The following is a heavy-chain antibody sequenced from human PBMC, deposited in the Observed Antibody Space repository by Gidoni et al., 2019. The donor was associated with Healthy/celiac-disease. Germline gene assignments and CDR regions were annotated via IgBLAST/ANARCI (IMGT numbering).Heavy chain of an antibody. V-gene: IGHV3-11*06. CDR1: GFTFSDHY. CDR2: ISSSSSYT. J-gene: IGHJ4*02. D-gene: IGHD2-8*02. Sequence: QVQLVESGGGLVKPGGSLRLLCAASGFTFSDHYMGWIRQAPGKGLEWVSYISSSSSYTNYADSVEGRFTISRDNAKNSLYLQMNSLRAEDTAVYYCAGEGKRYCTGGVCYTHYWGQGTLVTVSS. CDR3: AGEGKRYCTGGVCYTHY.